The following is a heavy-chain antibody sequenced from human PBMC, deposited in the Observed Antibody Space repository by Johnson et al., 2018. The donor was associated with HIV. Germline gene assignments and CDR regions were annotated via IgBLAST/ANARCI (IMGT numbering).Heavy chain of an antibody. CDR2: IRFDGSNK. CDR1: GFTFSSYG. V-gene: IGHV3-30*02. CDR3: ARDRVVGATDAFDI. J-gene: IGHJ3*02. D-gene: IGHD1-26*01. Sequence: QVQLVESGGGVVQPGGSLRLSCAASGFTFSSYGMHWVRQAPGKGLEWVAFIRFDGSNKYYVDSVKGRFTISRDKSKNTLYLQMNSLRAEDTAVYYCARDRVVGATDAFDIWGQGTMVTVSS.